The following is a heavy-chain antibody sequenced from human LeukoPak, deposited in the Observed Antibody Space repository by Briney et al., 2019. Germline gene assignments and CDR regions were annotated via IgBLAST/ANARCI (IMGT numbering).Heavy chain of an antibody. CDR1: GYTLTSYW. Sequence: GESLKISCQGSGYTLTSYWIGWVRQMPVKGLEWIGSIYPGDSDTKYSPSFQGQVTISVDKSTNTVYLRWKSLKASDTAMYYCARGDVVRGVSWFDSWGQGALVTVSS. D-gene: IGHD2-21*02. V-gene: IGHV5-51*01. J-gene: IGHJ5*01. CDR2: IYPGDSDT. CDR3: ARGDVVRGVSWFDS.